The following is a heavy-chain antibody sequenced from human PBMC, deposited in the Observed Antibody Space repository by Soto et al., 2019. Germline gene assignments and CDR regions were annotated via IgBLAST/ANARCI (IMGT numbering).Heavy chain of an antibody. CDR1: GYTFTSYG. CDR2: ISAYNGNT. V-gene: IGHV1-18*01. D-gene: IGHD3-9*01. J-gene: IGHJ5*02. CDR3: ARDWGREYDILTGYSTYNWFDP. Sequence: QVQLVQSGAEVKKPGASVKVSYKASGYTFTSYGISWVRQAPGQGLEWMGWISAYNGNTNYAQKLQGRVTMTTDTSTSTAYMELRSLRSDDTAVYYCARDWGREYDILTGYSTYNWFDPWGQGPLVTVSS.